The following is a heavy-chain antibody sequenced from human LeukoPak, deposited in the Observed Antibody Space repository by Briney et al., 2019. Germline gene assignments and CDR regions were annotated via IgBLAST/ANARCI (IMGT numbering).Heavy chain of an antibody. CDR2: INHSGST. D-gene: IGHD3-22*01. CDR1: GGSFSNYY. J-gene: IGHJ6*02. V-gene: IGHV4-34*01. Sequence: SETLSLTCAVYGGSFSNYYWSWIRQPPGKGLEWIGEINHSGSTNYNPSLKSRVTISVDTPKNQFSLKLSSVTAADTAVYYCARTVAYYYDSSGYPYGMDVWGQGTTVTVSS. CDR3: ARTVAYYYDSSGYPYGMDV.